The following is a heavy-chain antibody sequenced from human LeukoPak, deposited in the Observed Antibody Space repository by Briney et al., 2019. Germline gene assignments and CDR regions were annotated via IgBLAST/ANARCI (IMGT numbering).Heavy chain of an antibody. D-gene: IGHD6-13*01. CDR3: ARPVQQLVLLGAFDI. V-gene: IGHV1-69*06. J-gene: IGHJ3*02. CDR2: IIPIFGTA. CDR1: GGTFSSYA. Sequence: GASVKVSCKASGGTFSSYAISWVRQAPGQGLEWMGGIIPIFGTANYAQKFQGRVTITADKSTSTAYMELSSLRSEDTAVYYCARPVQQLVLLGAFDIWGQGTMVTVSS.